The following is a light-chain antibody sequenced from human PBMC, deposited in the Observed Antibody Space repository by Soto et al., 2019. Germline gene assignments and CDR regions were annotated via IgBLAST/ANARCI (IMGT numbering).Light chain of an antibody. CDR1: QSVSSD. J-gene: IGKJ5*01. V-gene: IGKV3-15*01. Sequence: EIVMTQSPATLSVSPGERATLSCRASQSVSSDLAWYQQKPGQAPRLLIYGASTRATGIPARFSGSGSGTEFTLTNRSLQSEEFAGYYCQQYNNWPITFGQGTRLDIK. CDR3: QQYNNWPIT. CDR2: GAS.